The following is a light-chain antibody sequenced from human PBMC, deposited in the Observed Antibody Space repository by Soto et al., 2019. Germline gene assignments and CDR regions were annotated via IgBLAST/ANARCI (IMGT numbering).Light chain of an antibody. CDR2: AAT. V-gene: IGKV1-39*01. J-gene: IGKJ5*01. CDR1: QNIYNY. Sequence: DIQMTQSPSSLSASVGDRVTVTCRTGQNIYNYLNWYQQRPGKAPKLLIYAATSVQSGVPSRFSGSGSGTDFTLTISSLHPEDFATYYCQQTHSTPVTFGQGTRLDVK. CDR3: QQTHSTPVT.